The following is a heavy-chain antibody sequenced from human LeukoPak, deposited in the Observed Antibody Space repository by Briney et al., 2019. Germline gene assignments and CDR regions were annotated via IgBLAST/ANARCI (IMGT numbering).Heavy chain of an antibody. CDR3: ARDLRTYSSSWTGILDY. J-gene: IGHJ4*02. D-gene: IGHD6-13*01. CDR1: GFTFSSYS. Sequence: GGSLRLSCAASGFTFSSYSMNWVRQAPGKGLEWVSSISSSSSYIYYADSVKGRFTISRDNARDSLYLQMNSLRAEDTAVYYCARDLRTYSSSWTGILDYWGQGTLVTVSS. CDR2: ISSSSSYI. V-gene: IGHV3-21*01.